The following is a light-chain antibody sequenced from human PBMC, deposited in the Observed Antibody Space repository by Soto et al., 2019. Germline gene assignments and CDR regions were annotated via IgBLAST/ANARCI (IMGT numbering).Light chain of an antibody. Sequence: DIQMTQSPSSLSASVGDRLTLTCQASQDISDSLIWYQVKPGNAPQLLMFDASKLETGVPSRFSGSGSGKDFTFTISSLQPEDFATYYCQQYASPPPTFGGGTKVEIK. CDR1: QDISDS. CDR3: QQYASPPPT. CDR2: DAS. V-gene: IGKV1-33*01. J-gene: IGKJ4*01.